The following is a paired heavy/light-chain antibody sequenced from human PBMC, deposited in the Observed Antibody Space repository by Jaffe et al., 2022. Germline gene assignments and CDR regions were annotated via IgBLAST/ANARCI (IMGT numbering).Heavy chain of an antibody. J-gene: IGHJ6*03. V-gene: IGHV3-23*01. CDR2: ISGSGGAT. Sequence: EEQLLESGGGLIQPGGSLRLSCTDSTFSFSTYAMNWVRQAPGKGLEWVSLISGSGGATSYAGSVKGRFIISRDNSKDTVYLQMNSLRVEDTAVYYCAKDGGDFWSGYLSRNRQRKSYLYYMDVWGRGTTVTVSS. CDR1: TFSFSTYA. CDR3: AKDGGDFWSGYLSRNRQRKSYLYYMDV. D-gene: IGHD3-3*01.
Light chain of an antibody. CDR2: ENN. CDR3: QSYDGRLSAVV. Sequence: QSMLTQPPSVSGAPGQRVTISCTGSSSNIGAGYDVHWYQQVSGTAPKLLIYENNNRPSGVPDRFSGSKSGTSASLAITGLQADDEADYYCQSYDGRLSAVVFGGGTKLTVL. CDR1: SSNIGAGYD. V-gene: IGLV1-40*01. J-gene: IGLJ2*01.